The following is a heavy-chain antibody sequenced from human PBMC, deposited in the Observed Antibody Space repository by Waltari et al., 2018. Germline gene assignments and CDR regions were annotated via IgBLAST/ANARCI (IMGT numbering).Heavy chain of an antibody. CDR3: TRDPDILTGYYDAFDI. Sequence: EVQLVESGGGLVQPGRSLSLSCTASGFTFGAYAMSWVRQAPGTGLEWVGFIRSKAYGGTTEYAASVKGRFTISRDDSKSIAYLQMNSLKTEDTAVYYCTRDPDILTGYYDAFDIWGQGTMVTVSS. V-gene: IGHV3-49*04. D-gene: IGHD3-9*01. CDR2: IRSKAYGGTT. J-gene: IGHJ3*02. CDR1: GFTFGAYA.